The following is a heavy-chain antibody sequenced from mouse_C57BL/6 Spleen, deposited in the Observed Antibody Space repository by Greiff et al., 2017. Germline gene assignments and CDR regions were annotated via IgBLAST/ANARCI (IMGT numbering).Heavy chain of an antibody. J-gene: IGHJ4*01. V-gene: IGHV1-55*01. D-gene: IGHD4-1*01. Sequence: QVQLQQPGAELVKPGASVKMSCKASGYTFTSYWITWVKQRPGQGLEWIGDIYPGRGSTNYNEKFKSKATLTVDTSSSTAYMQLSSLTSDDSAVYCCAREGWDDYYAMDFWGQGTSVTVSS. CDR1: GYTFTSYW. CDR2: IYPGRGST. CDR3: AREGWDDYYAMDF.